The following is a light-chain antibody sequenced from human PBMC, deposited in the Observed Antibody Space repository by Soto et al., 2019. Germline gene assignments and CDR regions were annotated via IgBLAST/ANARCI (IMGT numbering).Light chain of an antibody. V-gene: IGLV2-8*01. CDR1: SGDVGGYNY. CDR2: EVN. CDR3: SSYAGSSNV. Sequence: QSVLTQPPSASGSPGQSVAISCTGTSGDVGGYNYVSWYQQHPGKAPKLMIYEVNKRPSGVPDRFSGSKSGNTASLTVSGLQAEDEAEYYCSSYAGSSNVFGTGTKVTVL. J-gene: IGLJ1*01.